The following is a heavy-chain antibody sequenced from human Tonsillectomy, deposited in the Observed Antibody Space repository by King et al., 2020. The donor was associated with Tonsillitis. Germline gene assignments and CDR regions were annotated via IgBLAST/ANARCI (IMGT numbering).Heavy chain of an antibody. CDR2: ISSSSSYT. CDR1: GFTFSDYY. J-gene: IGHJ3*02. D-gene: IGHD1-26*01. CDR3: ARVRRIVGHQGAFDI. Sequence: VQLVESGGGLVKPGGSLRLSCAASGFTFSDYYMSWIRQAPGKGLEWVSYISSSSSYTNYADSVKGRFTISRDNAKNSLYLQMNSLRAEDTAVYYCARVRRIVGHQGAFDIWGQGTMVTVSS. V-gene: IGHV3-11*06.